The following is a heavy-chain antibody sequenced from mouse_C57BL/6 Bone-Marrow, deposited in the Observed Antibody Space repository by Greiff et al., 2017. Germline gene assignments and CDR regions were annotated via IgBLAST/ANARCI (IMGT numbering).Heavy chain of an antibody. J-gene: IGHJ2*01. CDR2: IDPSDSYT. CDR3: ARGGTGY. V-gene: IGHV1-69*01. Sequence: VQLQQSGAELVMPGASVKLSCKASGYTFTSYWMHWVKQRPGQGLEWIGEIDPSDSYTNYNQKFKGKSTLTVDKSSSTAYMQLSSLTSEDSAVYYCARGGTGYWGQGTTLTVSS. CDR1: GYTFTSYW.